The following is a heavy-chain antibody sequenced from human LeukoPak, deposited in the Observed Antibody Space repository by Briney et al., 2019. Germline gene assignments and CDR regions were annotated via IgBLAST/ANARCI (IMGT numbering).Heavy chain of an antibody. V-gene: IGHV4-59*08. J-gene: IGHJ4*02. CDR2: IYYGGST. CDR3: ARSSVSGTYSGGY. Sequence: SETLSLTCGVSGGSINTYYWSWIRQPPGKGLEWIGYIYYGGSTYSNPSLKGRVTISSDTSKNQFSLKLTSVTAADTAVYYCARSSVSGTYSGGYWGQGILVTVSS. CDR1: GGSINTYY. D-gene: IGHD3-10*01.